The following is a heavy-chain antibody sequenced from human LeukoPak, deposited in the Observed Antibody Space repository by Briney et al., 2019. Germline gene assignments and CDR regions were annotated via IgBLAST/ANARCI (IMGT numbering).Heavy chain of an antibody. CDR3: ARVATRGAYFDY. CDR2: ISSSGSTI. J-gene: IGHJ4*02. CDR1: GFTFSSYE. D-gene: IGHD5-12*01. Sequence: HPGGSLRLSCAASGFTFSSYEMNWVRQPPGKGLEWVSYISSSGSTIYYPDSVKGRFTTSRDNAKNSLYLQMNSLRAEDTAVYYCARVATRGAYFDYWGQGTLVTVSS. V-gene: IGHV3-48*03.